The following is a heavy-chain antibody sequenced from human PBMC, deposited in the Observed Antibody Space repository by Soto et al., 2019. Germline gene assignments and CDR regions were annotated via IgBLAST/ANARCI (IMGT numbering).Heavy chain of an antibody. CDR3: ARGWFGPDV. Sequence: EVQLVESGGGLVQPGGSLRLSCAASEFTFSGRSVHWVRQAPGKGLVWVSGIDKVGTDSNYADSVKGRFTSSRDNAKNKVYLQMNSLRVEDTAVYYCARGWFGPDVWGKGTTVTVSS. J-gene: IGHJ6*03. CDR2: IDKVGTDS. D-gene: IGHD3-10*01. CDR1: EFTFSGRS. V-gene: IGHV3-74*01.